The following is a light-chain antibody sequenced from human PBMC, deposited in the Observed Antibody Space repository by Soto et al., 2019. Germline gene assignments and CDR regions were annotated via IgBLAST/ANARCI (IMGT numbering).Light chain of an antibody. J-gene: IGKJ1*01. Sequence: DIVMTQSPDSLAVSLGERATINCKSSQSVLYSSNNKNYLAWYQQKPGQPPKLLIYWASTRESGVTDRFSGSGSGTDFTLTISSLQAEDVAVYYCQQYYSTPRTFGQRTKVEIK. V-gene: IGKV4-1*01. CDR2: WAS. CDR3: QQYYSTPRT. CDR1: QSVLYSSNNKNY.